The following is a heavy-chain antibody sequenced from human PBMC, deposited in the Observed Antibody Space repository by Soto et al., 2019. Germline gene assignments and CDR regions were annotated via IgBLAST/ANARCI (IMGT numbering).Heavy chain of an antibody. J-gene: IGHJ4*02. CDR3: ARTPPREGYYFDY. V-gene: IGHV3-33*01. CDR1: GFTFSSYG. Sequence: GGSLRLSCAASGFTFSSYGMHWVRQAPGKGLGWVAVIWYDGSNKYYADSVKGRFTISRDNSKNTLYLQMNSLRAEDTAVYYCARTPPREGYYFDYWGQGTLVTVSS. D-gene: IGHD1-26*01. CDR2: IWYDGSNK.